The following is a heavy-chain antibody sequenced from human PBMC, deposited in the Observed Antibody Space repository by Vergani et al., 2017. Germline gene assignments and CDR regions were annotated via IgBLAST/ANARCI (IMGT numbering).Heavy chain of an antibody. CDR2: INHSGST. CDR1: GGSISSYY. CDR3: ARGLGTDYYDSSGHAFDRDY. V-gene: IGHV4-59*12. D-gene: IGHD3-22*01. J-gene: IGHJ4*02. Sequence: QVQLQESGPGLVKPSETLSLTCTVSGGSISSYYWSWIRQPPGKGLEWIGEINHSGSTNYNPSLKSRVTKSVDTSKNQFSLKLSSVTAADTAVYYCARGLGTDYYDSSGHAFDRDYWGQGTLVTVSS.